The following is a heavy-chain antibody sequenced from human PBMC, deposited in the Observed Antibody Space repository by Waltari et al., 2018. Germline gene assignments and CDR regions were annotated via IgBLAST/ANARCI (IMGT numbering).Heavy chain of an antibody. CDR2: ISSSSSYI. V-gene: IGHV3-21*01. J-gene: IGHJ4*02. D-gene: IGHD2-15*01. CDR1: GFTFSSYS. CDR3: ARAPPYGGNLVDY. Sequence: EVQLVESGGGLVKPGGSLRLSCAASGFTFSSYSMNWVRQAPGKWLEWVSSISSSSSYIYYADSVKGRFTISRDNAKNSLYLQMNSLRAEDTAVYYCARAPPYGGNLVDYWGQGTLVTVSS.